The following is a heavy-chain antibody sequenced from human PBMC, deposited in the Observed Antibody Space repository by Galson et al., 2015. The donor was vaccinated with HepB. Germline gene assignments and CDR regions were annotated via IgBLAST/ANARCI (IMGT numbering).Heavy chain of an antibody. CDR2: NYHDGST. V-gene: IGHV4-4*01. D-gene: IGHD4-17*01. Sequence: LSLTCAVSGDSIGRINWWNWVRQPPGKGLEWIGENYHDGSTHYNPSLKSRVTISVDKSKNQFSLKLSSVTAADTAVFSCARDRDYGDLRYWGQGILVTVTS. CDR3: ARDRDYGDLRY. CDR1: GDSIGRINW. J-gene: IGHJ4*02.